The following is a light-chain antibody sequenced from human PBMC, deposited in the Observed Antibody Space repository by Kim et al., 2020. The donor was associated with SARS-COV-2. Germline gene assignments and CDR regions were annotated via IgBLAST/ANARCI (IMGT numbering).Light chain of an antibody. CDR2: DAS. V-gene: IGKV1-33*01. CDR3: QQYDNLPPLT. J-gene: IGKJ4*01. Sequence: SVGDRVTITCQASQDIRNYLNWYQQKPGKAPKLLIYDASNLETGVPSRFSGSGSGTDFTLTISSLQPEDIATYYCQQYDNLPPLTFGGGTKVDIK. CDR1: QDIRNY.